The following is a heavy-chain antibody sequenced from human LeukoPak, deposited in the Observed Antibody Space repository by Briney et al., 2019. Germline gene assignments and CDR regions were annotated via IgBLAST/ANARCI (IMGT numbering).Heavy chain of an antibody. CDR3: ARVGDLFGAHRVRGLPPDYYYMDV. D-gene: IGHD3-10*01. V-gene: IGHV4-34*01. J-gene: IGHJ6*03. CDR2: INHSGST. Sequence: PSETLSLTCALSGGSITDYYYNWVRQPPGKGLEWIGEINHSGSTTYNPSLKSRVIIAVDTSKNQFSLKLTSVTAADTAVYYCARVGDLFGAHRVRGLPPDYYYMDVWGKGTTVTVSS. CDR1: GGSITDYY.